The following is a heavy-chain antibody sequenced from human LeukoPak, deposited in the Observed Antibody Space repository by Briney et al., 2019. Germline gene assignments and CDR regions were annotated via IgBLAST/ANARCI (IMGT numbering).Heavy chain of an antibody. J-gene: IGHJ4*02. CDR3: ARGRQYIAAAEGSDY. CDR1: GFTFSDYY. V-gene: IGHV3-11*04. Sequence: GGSLRVSCAASGFTFSDYYMSWIRQAPGQGLEWVSYISSSCSAIYYADSVKGRFTISRDNAKNSLYLQMNSLRAEDTAVYYCARGRQYIAAAEGSDYWGQGTLVTVSS. CDR2: ISSSCSAI. D-gene: IGHD6-13*01.